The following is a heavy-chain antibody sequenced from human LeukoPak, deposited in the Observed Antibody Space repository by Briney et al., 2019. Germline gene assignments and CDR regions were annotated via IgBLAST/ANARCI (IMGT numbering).Heavy chain of an antibody. CDR1: GGSINSYY. CDR2: IYYSGST. Sequence: PSETLSLTCAVSGGSINSYYWTWIRQPPGKGLEWIGYIYYSGSTNYNPSLKSLVTIPVDTSKNQFSLKLQPVTAADTAVYYCASFGRRDGYNPYYLDYWGQGSLVTVSS. J-gene: IGHJ4*02. CDR3: ASFGRRDGYNPYYLDY. D-gene: IGHD5-24*01. V-gene: IGHV4-59*08.